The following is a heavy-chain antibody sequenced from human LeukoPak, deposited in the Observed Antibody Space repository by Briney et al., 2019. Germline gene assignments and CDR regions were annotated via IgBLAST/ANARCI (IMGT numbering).Heavy chain of an antibody. CDR1: GFTFSSYN. CDR2: ISSSSRTI. Sequence: GGSLRLSCAASGFTFSSYNMNWVRQAPGKGLEWVSYISSSSRTIYYADSVKGRFTISRDNSKNTLYLQMNSLRAEDTAVYYCAKDPSGSYDYYMDVWGKGTTVTISS. D-gene: IGHD1-26*01. J-gene: IGHJ6*03. V-gene: IGHV3-48*01. CDR3: AKDPSGSYDYYMDV.